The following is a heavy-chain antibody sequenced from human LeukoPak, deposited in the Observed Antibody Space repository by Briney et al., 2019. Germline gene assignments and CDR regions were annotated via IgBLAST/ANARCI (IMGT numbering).Heavy chain of an antibody. J-gene: IGHJ6*03. V-gene: IGHV3-23*01. CDR2: ISDSGGST. CDR3: ANGLYYMDV. Sequence: GGSLRLSCAASGLTFSSYAMSWVRQAPGKGLEWVSTISDSGGSTYYADSVKGRFTISRDNSKNTLYLQMNSLRAEDTAVYYCANGLYYMDVWGKGTTVTVSS. CDR1: GLTFSSYA.